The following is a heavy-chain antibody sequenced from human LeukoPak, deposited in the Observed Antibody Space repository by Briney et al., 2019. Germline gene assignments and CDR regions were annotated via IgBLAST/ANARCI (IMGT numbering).Heavy chain of an antibody. Sequence: SVKVSCKASGGTFSSYAISWVRQAPGQGLEWMGRIIPILGIANYAQKFQGRVTITADKSTSTAYMELSSLRSEDTAVYYCARDRGAVAGTKTRGAFDIWGQGTMVTVSS. D-gene: IGHD6-19*01. CDR2: IIPILGIA. CDR1: GGTFSSYA. V-gene: IGHV1-69*04. J-gene: IGHJ3*02. CDR3: ARDRGAVAGTKTRGAFDI.